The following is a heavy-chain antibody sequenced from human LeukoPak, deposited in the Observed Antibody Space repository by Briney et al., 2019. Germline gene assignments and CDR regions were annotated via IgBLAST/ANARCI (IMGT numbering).Heavy chain of an antibody. J-gene: IGHJ4*02. D-gene: IGHD6-19*01. V-gene: IGHV4-59*08. CDR1: GGSISSYY. CDR3: ASRYSSGWYLVGSTFDY. CDR2: IYYSGST. Sequence: SETLSLTCTVSGGSISSYYWSWIRQPPGKGLEWIGYIYYSGSTNYNPSLKSRVTISVDTSKNQFSLKLSSVTAADTAVYYCASRYSSGWYLVGSTFDYWGQGTLVTVSS.